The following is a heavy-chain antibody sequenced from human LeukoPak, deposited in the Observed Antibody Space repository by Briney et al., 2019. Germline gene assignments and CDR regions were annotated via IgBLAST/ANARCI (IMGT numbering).Heavy chain of an antibody. Sequence: ASVKVSCKASGYTFTSYAMHWVRQAPGQRLEWMGWINAVNGNTKYPQKFQGRVTITRDTSASTAYMELSSLRSEDTAVYYCARYYGGMAAAGSGYFDYWGQGTLVTVSS. CDR1: GYTFTSYA. CDR3: ARYYGGMAAAGSGYFDY. J-gene: IGHJ4*02. D-gene: IGHD6-13*01. CDR2: INAVNGNT. V-gene: IGHV1-3*01.